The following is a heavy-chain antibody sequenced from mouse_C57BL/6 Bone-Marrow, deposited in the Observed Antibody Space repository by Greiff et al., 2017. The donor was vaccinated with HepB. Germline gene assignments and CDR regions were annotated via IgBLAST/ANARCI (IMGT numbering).Heavy chain of an antibody. J-gene: IGHJ3*01. CDR2: INPDSSTI. Sequence: ATGGVDFSRYWMSWVRRAPGKGLEWIGEINPDSSTINYAPSLKDKFIISRDNAKNTLYLQMSKVRSEDTALYYCARGPHSLAYWGQGTLVTVSA. CDR3: ARGPHSLAY. CDR1: GVDFSRYW. V-gene: IGHV4-1*01.